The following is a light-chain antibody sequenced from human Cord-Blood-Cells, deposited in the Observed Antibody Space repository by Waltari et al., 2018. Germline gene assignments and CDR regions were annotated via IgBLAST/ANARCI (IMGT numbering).Light chain of an antibody. J-gene: IGLJ1*01. CDR1: NSDVGGFNS. CDR3: SSYAGSNNYV. Sequence: QSALTQPPSASGSPGQSVTISCPGTNSDVGGFNSFSWYQHHPGKTPKLMIYEVSKRPSGVPDRFSGSKSGNTASLTVSGLQAEDEADYYCSSYAGSNNYVFGTGTKVTVL. V-gene: IGLV2-8*01. CDR2: EVS.